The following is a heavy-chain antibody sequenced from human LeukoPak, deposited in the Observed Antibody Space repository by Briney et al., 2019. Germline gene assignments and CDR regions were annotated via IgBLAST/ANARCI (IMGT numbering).Heavy chain of an antibody. V-gene: IGHV3-11*01. D-gene: IGHD6-13*01. J-gene: IGHJ5*02. CDR3: ARLRSSSWGLGEVRFDP. CDR1: GFTFSGDY. CDR2: ISSVGSSI. Sequence: GGSLRLSCAASGFTFSGDYMSWIRQAPGKGLEWVSYISSVGSSIVYADSVKGRFTISRDNAKNSLFLQMNSLRAEDTAVYYCARLRSSSWGLGEVRFDPWGQGTLVTVSS.